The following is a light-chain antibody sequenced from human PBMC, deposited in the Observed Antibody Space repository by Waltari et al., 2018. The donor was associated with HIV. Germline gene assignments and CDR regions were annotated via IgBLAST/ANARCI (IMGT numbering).Light chain of an antibody. Sequence: QSALTQPASVSGSPGQSITVSCTGTSSDVGAYNYVSWYQQTPGTAPKLVIYEVSNRPSGISYRFSGSKSGNTASLTISGLQTEDEGDYHCSSFTTSNSLLFGGGTKVTVL. V-gene: IGLV2-14*01. CDR1: SSDVGAYNY. CDR2: EVS. J-gene: IGLJ2*01. CDR3: SSFTTSNSLL.